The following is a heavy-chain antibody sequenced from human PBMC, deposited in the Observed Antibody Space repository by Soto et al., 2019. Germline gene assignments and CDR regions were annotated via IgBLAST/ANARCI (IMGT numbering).Heavy chain of an antibody. Sequence: QVQLQESGPGLVKPSETLSLTCLAFVAPVGRGISTGGWFGHPQGKGLEWFGYIYYSGSTNYNPPLKSRVTISVDTSKNQFSLKLSSVTAADTAVYYCARAPGDVWWFDPWGQGTLVTVSS. V-gene: IGHV4-61*01. D-gene: IGHD2-21*01. CDR2: IYYSGST. CDR3: ARAPGDVWWFDP. J-gene: IGHJ5*02. CDR1: VAPVGRGIST.